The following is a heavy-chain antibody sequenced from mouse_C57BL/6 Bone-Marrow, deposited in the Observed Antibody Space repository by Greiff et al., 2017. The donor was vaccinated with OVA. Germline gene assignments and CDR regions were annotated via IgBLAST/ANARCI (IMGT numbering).Heavy chain of an antibody. J-gene: IGHJ4*01. CDR2: ISNGGGST. CDR1: GFTFSDYY. D-gene: IGHD1-1*01. V-gene: IGHV5-12*01. CDR3: ASAVGSKYYYAMDY. Sequence: EVQLVESGGGLVQPGGSLKLSCAASGFTFSDYYMYWVRQTPEKRLEWVAYISNGGGSTYYPDTVKGRFTISRDNAKNTLYLQMSRLKSEDTAMYYCASAVGSKYYYAMDYWGQGTSVTVSS.